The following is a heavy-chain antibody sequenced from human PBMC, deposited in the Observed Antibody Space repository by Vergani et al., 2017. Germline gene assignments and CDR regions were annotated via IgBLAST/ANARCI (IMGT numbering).Heavy chain of an antibody. J-gene: IGHJ4*02. CDR2: ISGSGDNT. CDR3: ASQQWELYY. V-gene: IGHV3-23*01. Sequence: EVQLLESGGGLVQPGGSLRLSGAASRFTFNNYAMTWVRQAPGKGLERVSSISGSGDNTYYADSVKGRFTVSRDNSKNTLYLRMSSLRVDDTAVYYCASQQWELYYWGQGTLVTVSS. CDR1: RFTFNNYA. D-gene: IGHD1-26*01.